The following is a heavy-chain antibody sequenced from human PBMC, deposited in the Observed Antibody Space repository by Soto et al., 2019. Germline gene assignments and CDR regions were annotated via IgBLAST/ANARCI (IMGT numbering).Heavy chain of an antibody. D-gene: IGHD4-17*01. J-gene: IGHJ4*02. CDR3: ARFKRGVTTDY. CDR2: INHSRST. Sequence: SETLSLTCAVYGGSFSGYYWSWIRQPPGKGLEWIGEINHSRSTNYNPSLKSRVTISVDTSKNQFSLKLSSVTAADTAVYYCARFKRGVTTDYWGQGTLVTVS. CDR1: GGSFSGYY. V-gene: IGHV4-34*01.